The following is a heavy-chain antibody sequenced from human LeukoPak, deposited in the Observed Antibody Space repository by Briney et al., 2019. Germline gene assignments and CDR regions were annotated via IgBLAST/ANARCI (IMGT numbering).Heavy chain of an antibody. CDR1: GFTFSSYA. Sequence: GGSLRLSCAASGFTFSSYAMHWVRQAPGKGLEWVAVISYDGSNKYYADSVKGRFTISRDNSKNTLYLQMDSLRAEDTAVYYCARDRIAGFGELSRFDYWGQGTLVTVSS. CDR3: ARDRIAGFGELSRFDY. V-gene: IGHV3-30*04. D-gene: IGHD3-10*01. CDR2: ISYDGSNK. J-gene: IGHJ4*02.